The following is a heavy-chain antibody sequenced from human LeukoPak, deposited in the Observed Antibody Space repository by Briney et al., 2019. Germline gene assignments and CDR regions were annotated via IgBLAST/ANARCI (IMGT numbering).Heavy chain of an antibody. CDR3: ARDLTGSRTFDY. J-gene: IGHJ4*02. CDR1: GFAFSSYS. D-gene: IGHD1-26*01. V-gene: IGHV3-21*01. Sequence: GGSLRLSCAASASGFAFSSYSMNWVRQAPGKGLEWVSSISSSSRYIYYADSLKGRFTISRDNAKNSLYLQMNSLRAEDTAVYYCARDLTGSRTFDYWGQGTLVTVSP. CDR2: ISSSSRYI.